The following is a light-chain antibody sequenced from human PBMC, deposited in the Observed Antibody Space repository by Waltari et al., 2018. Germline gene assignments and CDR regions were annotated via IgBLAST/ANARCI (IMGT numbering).Light chain of an antibody. CDR3: SSDAVSNNFYD. V-gene: IGLV2-8*01. CDR2: EVS. CDR1: GSGGS. Sequence: QSALTQPPSASGSPRQSVTISCTGTGSGGSVSWYQQLPGKAPKLLIYEVSKRPSGVPDRFSGSKSGNTASLTVSGLQAEDEGDYYCSSDAVSNNFYDFGSGTKVTVL. J-gene: IGLJ1*01.